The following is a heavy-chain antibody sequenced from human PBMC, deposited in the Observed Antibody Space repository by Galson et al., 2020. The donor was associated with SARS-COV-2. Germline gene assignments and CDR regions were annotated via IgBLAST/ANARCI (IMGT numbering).Heavy chain of an antibody. CDR3: ARDGGNSGSGDDH. CDR2: LSTSGGGT. J-gene: IGHJ4*02. Sequence: GGSLRLSCAASVFSVSNFAMNWVRQAPGKGLEWVSALSTSGGGTYYADSVKGRFTISRDSSKNTVYLQMNSLRAEDTAVYYCARDGGNSGSGDDHWGQGTLVTVSS. CDR1: VFSVSNFA. V-gene: IGHV3-23*01. D-gene: IGHD2-21*02.